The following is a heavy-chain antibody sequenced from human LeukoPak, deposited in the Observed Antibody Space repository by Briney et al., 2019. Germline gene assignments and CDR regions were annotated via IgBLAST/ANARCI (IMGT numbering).Heavy chain of an antibody. V-gene: IGHV3-7*03. CDR3: VTDTSMGGLFDY. Sequence: GGSLRLSCSASGFTFSTYWMSWVRQTPGKGLEWVATIKPDGSDKYYLDSVKGRFTISRDNAKNSLYLQMNSLRAEDTAVYYCVTDTSMGGLFDYWGQGTPVTVSS. CDR2: IKPDGSDK. CDR1: GFTFSTYW. J-gene: IGHJ4*02. D-gene: IGHD5-18*01.